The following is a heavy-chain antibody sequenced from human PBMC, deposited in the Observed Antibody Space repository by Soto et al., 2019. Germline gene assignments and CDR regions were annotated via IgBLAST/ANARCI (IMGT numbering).Heavy chain of an antibody. CDR1: GVTFSSYW. Sequence: EGSLRLSCAASGVTFSSYWMHWVRQAPGKGLVWVSRINSDGSSTSYADSVKGRFTISRDNAKNTLYLQMNSLRAEDTAVYYCARRDGGKLGFDYWGQGTLVTVSS. CDR2: INSDGSST. CDR3: ARRDGGKLGFDY. J-gene: IGHJ4*02. V-gene: IGHV3-74*01. D-gene: IGHD2-15*01.